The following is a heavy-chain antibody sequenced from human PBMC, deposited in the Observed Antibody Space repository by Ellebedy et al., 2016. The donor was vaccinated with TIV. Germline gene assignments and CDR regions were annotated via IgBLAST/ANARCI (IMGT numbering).Heavy chain of an antibody. CDR3: GRGTSRRIPIQY. D-gene: IGHD2-8*01. Sequence: GSLRLSXTVSGGSISSYYWSWIRQPPGKGLEWIGYIYYSGSTNYNPSLKSRVTISVDTSKNQFSLKLSSVTAADTAVYYCGRGTSRRIPIQYWGQGTLVTVSS. CDR1: GGSISSYY. J-gene: IGHJ4*02. V-gene: IGHV4-59*13. CDR2: IYYSGST.